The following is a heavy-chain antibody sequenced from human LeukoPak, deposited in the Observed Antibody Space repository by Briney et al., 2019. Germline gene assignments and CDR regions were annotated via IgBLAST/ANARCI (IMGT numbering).Heavy chain of an antibody. V-gene: IGHV4-34*11. CDR3: ARAEGATSHI. CDR1: GGSVTTYH. Sequence: PSETLSLTCAVYGGSVTTYHWTWIRQPPGKGLEWIGHIHYSGGADYNPSLKSRVSMSLDTSKNHFSLRLTSVTAADTGVYFCARAEGATSHIWGQGTMVSVSS. CDR2: IHYSGGA. D-gene: IGHD3-16*01. J-gene: IGHJ3*02.